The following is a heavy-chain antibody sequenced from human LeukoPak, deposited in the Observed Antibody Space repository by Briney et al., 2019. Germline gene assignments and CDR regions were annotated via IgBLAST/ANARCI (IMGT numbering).Heavy chain of an antibody. CDR2: ISYDGSNK. J-gene: IGHJ4*02. D-gene: IGHD2-2*01. V-gene: IGHV3-30*04. CDR3: ARRPTAAMFDY. Sequence: GGSLRLSCAASGFTFSSYAMHWVRQAPGKGLEWVAVISYDGSNKYYADSVKGRFTISRDNSKNTLYLQMNSLRAEDTAVYHCARRPTAAMFDYWGQGTLVTVSS. CDR1: GFTFSSYA.